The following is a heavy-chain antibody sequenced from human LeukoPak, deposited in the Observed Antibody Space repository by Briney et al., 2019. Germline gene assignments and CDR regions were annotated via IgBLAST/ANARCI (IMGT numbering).Heavy chain of an antibody. V-gene: IGHV3-7*01. Sequence: GGSLRLSCAASGFTFSSYWMSWVRQAPGKGLEWVANIKQDGSEKYYVDSVKGRFTISRDNAKDSLYLQMNSLRAEDTAVYYCARDQVHYGDYAMDVWGKGTTVTVSS. CDR1: GFTFSSYW. CDR2: IKQDGSEK. D-gene: IGHD4-17*01. J-gene: IGHJ6*04. CDR3: ARDQVHYGDYAMDV.